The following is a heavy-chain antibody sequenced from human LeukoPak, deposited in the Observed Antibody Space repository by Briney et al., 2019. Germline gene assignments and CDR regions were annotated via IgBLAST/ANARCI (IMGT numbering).Heavy chain of an antibody. Sequence: PSQTLSLTCTVSGGSISSGSYYWSWIRQPAGKGLEWIGRIYTSGSTNYNPSLKSRVTISVDTSKNQFSLKLSSVTAADTAVYYCARGSGSYYNYFDYWGQGTLVTVSS. CDR3: ARGSGSYYNYFDY. CDR2: IYTSGST. CDR1: GGSISSGSYY. D-gene: IGHD1-26*01. J-gene: IGHJ4*02. V-gene: IGHV4-61*02.